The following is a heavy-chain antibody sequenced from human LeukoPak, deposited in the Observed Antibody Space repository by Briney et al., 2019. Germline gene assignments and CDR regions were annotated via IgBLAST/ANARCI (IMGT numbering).Heavy chain of an antibody. CDR3: ARSIAVADPPDY. CDR2: ISAYDGNT. Sequence: ASVKVSCKASGYTFTSYGISWVRQAPGQGLEWMGWISAYDGNTNYAQKLQGRVTMTTDTSTSTAYMELRSLRSDDTAVYYCARSIAVADPPDYWGQGTLVTVSS. CDR1: GYTFTSYG. J-gene: IGHJ4*02. V-gene: IGHV1-18*01. D-gene: IGHD6-19*01.